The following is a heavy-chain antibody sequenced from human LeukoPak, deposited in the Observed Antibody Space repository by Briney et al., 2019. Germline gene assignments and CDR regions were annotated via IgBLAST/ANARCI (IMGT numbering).Heavy chain of an antibody. CDR3: ARSVTLYYFDY. CDR1: GGSISSGSYY. V-gene: IGHV4-61*02. D-gene: IGHD4-17*01. Sequence: PSETLCLTCTVSGGSISSGSYYWSWIRQPAGKGLEWIGRIYTSGSTNYNPSLKSRVTISVATSKNQFSLKLSSVTAADTAVYYCARSVTLYYFDYWGQGTLVTVSS. J-gene: IGHJ4*02. CDR2: IYTSGST.